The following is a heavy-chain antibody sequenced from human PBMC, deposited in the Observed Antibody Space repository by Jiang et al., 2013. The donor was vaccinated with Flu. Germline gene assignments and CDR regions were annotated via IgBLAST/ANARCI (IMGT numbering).Heavy chain of an antibody. CDR1: VAPSVVTT. CDR2: IYYSGST. J-gene: IGHJ6*03. Sequence: VKPSETLSLTCTVSVAPSVVTTGAGSGSPREGLEWIGYIYYSGSTNYNPSLKSRVTISVDTSKNQFSLKLSSVTAADTAVYYCARAVPEYSSSYRYYYYYYMDVWGKGTTVTVSS. D-gene: IGHD6-6*01. CDR3: ARAVPEYSSSYRYYYYYYMDV. V-gene: IGHV4-59*01.